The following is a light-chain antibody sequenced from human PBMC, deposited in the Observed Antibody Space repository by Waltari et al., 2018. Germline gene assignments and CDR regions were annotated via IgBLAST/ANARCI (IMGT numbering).Light chain of an antibody. CDR1: PSFFHSSYKRTY. V-gene: IGKV4-1*01. CDR2: WAT. CDR3: QQYYSLPWT. Sequence: DIVMTQSPDSLAVFLGERATINCTSGPSFFHSSYKRTYLTWYQKKPEQPPKLLIYWATTRATGVPDRCSGSGSGTDFTLTISSLEAEDVAVYYCQQYYSLPWTFGQGTKVEI. J-gene: IGKJ1*01.